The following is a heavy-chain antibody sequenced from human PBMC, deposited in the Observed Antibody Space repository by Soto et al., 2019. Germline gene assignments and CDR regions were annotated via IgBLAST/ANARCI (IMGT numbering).Heavy chain of an antibody. CDR2: INHSGST. J-gene: IGHJ5*02. CDR1: GGSFSGYY. Sequence: QVQLQQWGAGLLKPSETLSLTCVVYGGSFSGYYWSWIRQPPGKGLEWIGEINHSGSTNYNPSLKSRVTISVDTSKNQFSRKLSSVTAADTAVYYCARGFRFCSGGSCYSGWFDPCGHGTLVTVSS. CDR3: ARGFRFCSGGSCYSGWFDP. V-gene: IGHV4-34*01. D-gene: IGHD2-15*01.